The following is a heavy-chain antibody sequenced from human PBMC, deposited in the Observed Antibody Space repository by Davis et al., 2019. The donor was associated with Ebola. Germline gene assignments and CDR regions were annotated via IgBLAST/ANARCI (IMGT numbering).Heavy chain of an antibody. D-gene: IGHD6-13*01. V-gene: IGHV5-10-1*01. CDR3: ARGDFLAAAGYYFDY. Sequence: GESLKISCTGSGYSFSSYYITWVRQTPGKGLEWMGRIDPSDSYSNYSPSFQGPVTISIDNSISTAYLQWSSLKASDTAIYYCARGDFLAAAGYYFDYWGQGTLVTVSS. CDR1: GYSFSSYY. J-gene: IGHJ4*02. CDR2: IDPSDSYS.